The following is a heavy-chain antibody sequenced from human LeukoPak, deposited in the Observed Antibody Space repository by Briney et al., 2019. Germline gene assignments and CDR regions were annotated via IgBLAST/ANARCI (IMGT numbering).Heavy chain of an antibody. Sequence: GGSLRLSCAASGFIVSENYMSWVRRAPGKGLERVSTVYSGGLTFYADPVKGRFTISRDNSKNTLYLQMSSLRAEDTAVYYCVRDRWPGLGDFWGQGTTVTVSS. CDR3: VRDRWPGLGDF. J-gene: IGHJ6*02. D-gene: IGHD6-19*01. V-gene: IGHV3-66*01. CDR1: GFIVSENY. CDR2: VYSGGLT.